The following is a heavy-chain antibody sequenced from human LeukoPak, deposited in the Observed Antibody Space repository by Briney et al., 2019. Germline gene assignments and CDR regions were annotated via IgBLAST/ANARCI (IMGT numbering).Heavy chain of an antibody. V-gene: IGHV3-21*01. Sequence: GVSLRLSCAASGFTFSSYSMNWVRQAPGKGLEWVSSISSSSSYIYYADSVKGRFTISRDNAKNSLYLQMNSLRAEDTAVYYCARDLYGDYPWDYWGQGTLVTVSS. J-gene: IGHJ4*02. CDR2: ISSSSSYI. CDR3: ARDLYGDYPWDY. D-gene: IGHD4-17*01. CDR1: GFTFSSYS.